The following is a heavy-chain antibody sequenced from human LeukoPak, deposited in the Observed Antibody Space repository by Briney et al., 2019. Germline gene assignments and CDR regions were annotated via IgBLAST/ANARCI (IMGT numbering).Heavy chain of an antibody. D-gene: IGHD5-18*01. V-gene: IGHV4-39*01. CDR2: ISYGGDS. J-gene: IGHJ1*01. CDR1: GDSISSSSYF. CDR3: ARQRYSYGDGYFQH. Sequence: SETLSLTCTVSGDSISSSSYFWGWIRQSPGRGLEWIGSISYGGDSYYNPSLKSRVTISVDTSKNQFSLKLSSVTAADTAVYYCARQRYSYGDGYFQHWGQGTLVTVSS.